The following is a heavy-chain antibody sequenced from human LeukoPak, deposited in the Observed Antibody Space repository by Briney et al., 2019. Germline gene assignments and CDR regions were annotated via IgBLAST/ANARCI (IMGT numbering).Heavy chain of an antibody. J-gene: IGHJ3*01. CDR2: VYKRQSA. Sequence: SETLSLTCSVSVGSISSFSWAWIRQPPGKGLEWIGFVYKRQSANYHPSLESRLTISVDTSNNQFSLKLTSVTAADAAVYYCASVSGPSVATGSRTFDLWGQGTMVTVSS. CDR1: VGSISSFS. CDR3: ASVSGPSVATGSRTFDL. D-gene: IGHD3-10*01. V-gene: IGHV4-59*01.